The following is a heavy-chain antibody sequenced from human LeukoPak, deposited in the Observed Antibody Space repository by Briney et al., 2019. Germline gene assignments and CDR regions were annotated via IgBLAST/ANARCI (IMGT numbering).Heavy chain of an antibody. J-gene: IGHJ5*02. CDR1: KFTFSSYW. CDR2: IKQDGSVQ. V-gene: IGHV3-7*01. CDR3: TRLQIAVAGPNWFDP. D-gene: IGHD6-19*01. Sequence: PGGSLRLSCAASKFTFSSYWMSWVRQAPGKGLEWVANIKQDGSVQFYMDSLKGRSSVSRDNAKNSLYLQMNGLRVEDTAVYYCTRLQIAVAGPNWFDPWGQGTLVTVSS.